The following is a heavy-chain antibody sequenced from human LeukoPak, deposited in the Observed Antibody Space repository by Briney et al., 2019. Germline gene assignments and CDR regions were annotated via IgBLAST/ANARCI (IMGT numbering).Heavy chain of an antibody. D-gene: IGHD3-22*01. J-gene: IGHJ4*02. CDR1: GFTFSSYA. V-gene: IGHV3-23*01. CDR2: ISGSGGST. CDR3: AKDPYYYDSSGDIDY. Sequence: GGSRRLSCAASGFTFSSYAMSWVRQAPGKGLEWVSAISGSGGSTYYADSVKGRFTISRDNSKNTLYLQMNSLRAEDTAVYYCAKDPYYYDSSGDIDYWGQGTLVTVSS.